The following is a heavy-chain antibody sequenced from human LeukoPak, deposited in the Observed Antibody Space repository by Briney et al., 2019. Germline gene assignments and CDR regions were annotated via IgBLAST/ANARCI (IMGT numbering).Heavy chain of an antibody. CDR3: ARVPTVTFFDY. V-gene: IGHV4-59*10. CDR1: GGSFSGYY. CDR2: IYTSGST. D-gene: IGHD4-17*01. J-gene: IGHJ4*02. Sequence: SETLSLTCAVYGGSFSGYYWSWIRQPAGKGLEWIGRIYTSGSTNYNPSLKSRVTISVDTSKNQFSLKLSSVTAADTAVYYCARVPTVTFFDYWGQGTLVTVSS.